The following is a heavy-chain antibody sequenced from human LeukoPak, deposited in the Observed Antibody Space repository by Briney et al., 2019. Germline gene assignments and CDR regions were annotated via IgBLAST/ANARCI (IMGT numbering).Heavy chain of an antibody. D-gene: IGHD3-16*02. CDR3: ARIFTFGGLIVLDAFDI. Sequence: SETLSLTCTVYGGSFSAYYWTWIRHRPGTGLEWIGETSHTGTTNYNPSLKSRVTISTDTSKNQFSLKLTSVTAADTAVYYCARIFTFGGLIVLDAFDIWGQGTMVTVSS. V-gene: IGHV4-34*01. J-gene: IGHJ3*02. CDR1: GGSFSAYY. CDR2: TSHTGTT.